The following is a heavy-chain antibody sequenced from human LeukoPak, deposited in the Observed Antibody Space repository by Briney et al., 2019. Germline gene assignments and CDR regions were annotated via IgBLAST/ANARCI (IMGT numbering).Heavy chain of an antibody. V-gene: IGHV1-8*01. Sequence: ASVKVSCKASGYTLTSYDINWVRQATGQGLEWMGWMNPNSGNTGYAQKFQGRVTMTRNTSISTAYMELSSLRSEDTAVYYCARGPPNPYSSREWVDYWGQGTLVTVSS. CDR3: ARGPPNPYSSREWVDY. J-gene: IGHJ4*02. CDR1: GYTLTSYD. CDR2: MNPNSGNT. D-gene: IGHD6-13*01.